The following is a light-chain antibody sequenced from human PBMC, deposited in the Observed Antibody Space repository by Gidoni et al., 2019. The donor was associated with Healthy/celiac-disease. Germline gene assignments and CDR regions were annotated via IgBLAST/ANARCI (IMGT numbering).Light chain of an antibody. Sequence: DIQMTQYPSSLSASVGDRVTITCRPSQSISSYLNWYQQKPGKAPKLLIYAASSLQSGVPSRFSGSGSGTDFTLTISSLQPEDFATYYCQQSYSTPRITFGPGTKVDIK. CDR1: QSISSY. CDR2: AAS. CDR3: QQSYSTPRIT. V-gene: IGKV1-39*01. J-gene: IGKJ3*01.